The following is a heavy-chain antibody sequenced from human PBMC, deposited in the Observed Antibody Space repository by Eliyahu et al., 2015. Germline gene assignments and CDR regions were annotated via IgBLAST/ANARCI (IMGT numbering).Heavy chain of an antibody. J-gene: IGHJ4*02. CDR1: GFXVYG. D-gene: IGHD1-26*01. Sequence: EVQLVESGGGVVRPGGSLRXXLSCAASGFXVYGLGWVRHPPGKGLEWGSGSNWNGGSTGYADSVKGRFTISRDNAKNSLYLQMNSLRAEDTALYHCARVQSSSGSYVFDYWGQGTLVTVSS. CDR3: ARVQSSSGSYVFDY. CDR2: SNWNGGST. V-gene: IGHV3-20*01.